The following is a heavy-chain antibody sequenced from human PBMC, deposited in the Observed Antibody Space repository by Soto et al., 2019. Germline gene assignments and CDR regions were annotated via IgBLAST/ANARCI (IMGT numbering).Heavy chain of an antibody. CDR3: ARDIAAHPEYNWFDP. J-gene: IGHJ5*02. Sequence: GASVKVSCKASGGTFSSYAISWVRQAPGQGLEWMGGIIPIFGTANYAQKFQGRVTVTADESTSTAYMELSSLRSEDTAVYYCARDIAAHPEYNWFDPWGQGTLVTVSS. D-gene: IGHD6-6*01. CDR1: GGTFSSYA. CDR2: IIPIFGTA. V-gene: IGHV1-69*13.